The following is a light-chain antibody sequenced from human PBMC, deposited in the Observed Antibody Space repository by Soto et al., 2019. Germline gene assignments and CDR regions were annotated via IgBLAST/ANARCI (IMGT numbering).Light chain of an antibody. CDR3: QQVNYYPFT. J-gene: IGKJ4*01. Sequence: DIQMTQSPSSLSASVGDRVTITCRASQGISNYLAWYQQKPGKVPKLLVYAAVVLQDGVPSRFSGTGSATEFILIINGLQPEDFATYYCQQVNYYPFTFGGGTRVEIK. CDR1: QGISNY. CDR2: AAV. V-gene: IGKV1-9*01.